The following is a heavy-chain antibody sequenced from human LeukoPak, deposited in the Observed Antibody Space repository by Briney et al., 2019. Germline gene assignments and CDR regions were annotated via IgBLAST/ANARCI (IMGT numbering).Heavy chain of an antibody. V-gene: IGHV4-31*11. CDR2: IYYSRST. CDR3: ARAGGVVVPAGIGVGLYYYYGMEV. Sequence: KSSETLSLTCAVSGGSISSGGYYWSCIRQHPGKGLEWIVYIYYSRSTYYNPSLKSRVTISVDTPKNQFTLKLSSVTAADTAVYYCARAGGVVVPAGIGVGLYYYYGMEVWGEGTGVSVSS. CDR1: GGSISSGGYY. J-gene: IGHJ6*01. D-gene: IGHD2-2*01.